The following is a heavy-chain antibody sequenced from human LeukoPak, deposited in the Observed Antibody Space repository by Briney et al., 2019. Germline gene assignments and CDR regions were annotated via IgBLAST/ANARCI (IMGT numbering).Heavy chain of an antibody. D-gene: IGHD2-2*01. V-gene: IGHV4-39*01. CDR1: GGSISINYY. J-gene: IGHJ4*02. CDR2: ISYSGST. CDR3: ARPVLGYCSSTSCSDY. Sequence: SETLSLTCTVSGGSISINYYWGWIRQPPGKGLEWIGSISYSGSTYYNPSLKSRVTISVDTSKNQVSLKLSSVTAADTAVYYCARPVLGYCSSTSCSDYWGQGTLVTVSS.